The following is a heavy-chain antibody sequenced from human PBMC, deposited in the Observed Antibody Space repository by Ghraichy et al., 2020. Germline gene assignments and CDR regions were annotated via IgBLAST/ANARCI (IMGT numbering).Heavy chain of an antibody. V-gene: IGHV3-23*01. J-gene: IGHJ6*02. CDR2: ISGSGGTT. D-gene: IGHD3-22*01. CDR3: AKGRGYTDSSGYRALDV. Sequence: GGSLRLSCAASGFLFSSYAMSWVRQAPGKGLEWVSFISGSGGTTFYTDSVRGRFTISRDNSKNIVYLQINSLRAEDTAVYFCAKGRGYTDSSGYRALDVWGQGTTVTVFS. CDR1: GFLFSSYA.